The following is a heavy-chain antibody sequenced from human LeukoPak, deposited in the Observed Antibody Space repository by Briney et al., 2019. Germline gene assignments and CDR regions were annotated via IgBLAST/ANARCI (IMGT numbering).Heavy chain of an antibody. Sequence: SETLSLTCTVSGGSISSYYRSWIRQPPGKGLEWIGYIYYSGSTNYNPSLKSRVTISVDTSKNQFSLKLSSVTAADTAVYHCARSLDYDILTWGQGTLVTVSS. CDR2: IYYSGST. D-gene: IGHD3-9*01. J-gene: IGHJ4*02. V-gene: IGHV4-59*08. CDR1: GGSISSYY. CDR3: ARSLDYDILT.